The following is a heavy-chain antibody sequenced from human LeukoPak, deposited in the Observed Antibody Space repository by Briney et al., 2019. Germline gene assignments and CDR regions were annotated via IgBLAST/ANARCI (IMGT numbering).Heavy chain of an antibody. D-gene: IGHD6-6*01. Sequence: GGSLRLSCAASGFTVSSNYMSWVRQAPGKGLEWVSVIYSGGSTYYADSVKGRFTISRDNSKNTLYLQMNSLRAEDTAVYYCARDMDAYGSSSYFDYWGQGTLVTVSS. CDR1: GFTVSSNY. CDR3: ARDMDAYGSSSYFDY. CDR2: IYSGGST. V-gene: IGHV3-53*05. J-gene: IGHJ4*02.